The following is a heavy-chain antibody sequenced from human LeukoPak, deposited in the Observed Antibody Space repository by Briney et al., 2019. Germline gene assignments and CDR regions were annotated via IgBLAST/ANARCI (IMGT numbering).Heavy chain of an antibody. CDR2: INPKSGGT. CDR1: GYTFTGYY. D-gene: IGHD3-22*01. J-gene: IGHJ1*01. Sequence: ASVKVSCKASGYTFTGYYMHWVRQAPGQGLEWMGWINPKSGGTNYAQKFQGRVTMTRDTSISTAYMELNSLRSDDTAVYYCARGFTGTNMIVVSEYFQHWGQGTLVTVSS. CDR3: ARGFTGTNMIVVSEYFQH. V-gene: IGHV1-2*02.